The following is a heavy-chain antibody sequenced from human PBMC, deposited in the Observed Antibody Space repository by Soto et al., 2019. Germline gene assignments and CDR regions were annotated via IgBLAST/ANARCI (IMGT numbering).Heavy chain of an antibody. V-gene: IGHV1-69*01. D-gene: IGHD1-26*01. Sequence: QVQLVQSGAEVKKPGSSVKVSCKASGGTFSSYAISWVRQAPGQGLEWMGGIIPIFGTANYAQKFQGRVMIAADESTSRAYMELSSLRSEDTAVYYCARDPGIVGATLDAVADYSYYYGMDVWGQGTTVTVSS. CDR3: ARDPGIVGATLDAVADYSYYYGMDV. CDR2: IIPIFGTA. CDR1: GGTFSSYA. J-gene: IGHJ6*02.